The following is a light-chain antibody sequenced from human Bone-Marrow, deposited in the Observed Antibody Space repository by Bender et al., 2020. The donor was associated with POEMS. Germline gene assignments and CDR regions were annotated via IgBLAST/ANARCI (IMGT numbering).Light chain of an antibody. V-gene: IGLV3-1*01. CDR1: KLGDKF. J-gene: IGLJ2*01. CDR2: QNN. Sequence: SYELTQPPSVSVSPGQTASITCSGDKLGDKFACWYQQKAGQSPVLVIYQNNIRPPGIPERFSGPNSGNTATLTISGTQAMDEADYYCQAWDSSTVVFGGGTKLTVL. CDR3: QAWDSSTVV.